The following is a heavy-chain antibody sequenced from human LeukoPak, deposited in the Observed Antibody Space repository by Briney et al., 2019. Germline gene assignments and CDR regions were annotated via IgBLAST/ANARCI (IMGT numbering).Heavy chain of an antibody. D-gene: IGHD3-10*01. V-gene: IGHV3-23*01. J-gene: IGHJ6*02. CDR3: ARIQGYGSGSSPYYYGMDV. CDR1: GFTFISYA. CDR2: ISGSGGST. Sequence: GGSLRLSCAASGFTFISYAMSWVRQAPGKGREWVSVISGSGGSTYYADSVKGRFTISRDNSKNTLYLQMNSLRAEDTAVYYCARIQGYGSGSSPYYYGMDVWGQGTTVTVSS.